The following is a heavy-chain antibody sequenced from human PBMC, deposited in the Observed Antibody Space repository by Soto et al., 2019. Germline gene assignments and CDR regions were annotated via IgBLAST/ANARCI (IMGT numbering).Heavy chain of an antibody. Sequence: PXGSLRLACEASGVSVSSKYMSRVRQAPGKGLGWVSVFYSGGNTYYADSVKGRFTISRHDTKDTVFLQMTSMGAEDTAVYYCARQNTFGVFDYWRQGTPVTVSS. CDR1: GVSVSSKY. CDR2: FYSGGNT. CDR3: ARQNTFGVFDY. D-gene: IGHD3-16*01. V-gene: IGHV3-53*01. J-gene: IGHJ4*02.